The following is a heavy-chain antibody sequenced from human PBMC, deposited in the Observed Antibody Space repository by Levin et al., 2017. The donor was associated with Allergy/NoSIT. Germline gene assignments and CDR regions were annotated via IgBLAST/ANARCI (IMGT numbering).Heavy chain of an antibody. D-gene: IGHD4-17*01. CDR3: AKDGPVGDYEAGNSFDY. CDR1: GFTFSSYG. V-gene: IGHV3-30*18. J-gene: IGHJ4*02. CDR2: ISYDGSNK. Sequence: GGSLRLSCAASGFTFSSYGMHWVRQAPGKGLEWVAVISYDGSNKYYADSVKGRFTISRDNSKNTLYLQMNSLRAEDTAVYYCAKDGPVGDYEAGNSFDYWGQGTLVTVSS.